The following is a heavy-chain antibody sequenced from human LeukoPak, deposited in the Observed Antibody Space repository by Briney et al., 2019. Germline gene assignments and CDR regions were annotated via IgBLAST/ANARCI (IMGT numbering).Heavy chain of an antibody. V-gene: IGHV1-46*01. D-gene: IGHD4-23*01. Sequence: AASVKVSCKASENTFTNYYMHCVRQAPGQGLEWLGIINPNGDRTNYAQTFQGKVTMTRDTSTTTVYMELSSLRSEDTAVYYCARDMSTRVTPISYAFDVWGQGTMVTVSS. J-gene: IGHJ3*01. CDR2: INPNGDRT. CDR3: ARDMSTRVTPISYAFDV. CDR1: ENTFTNYY.